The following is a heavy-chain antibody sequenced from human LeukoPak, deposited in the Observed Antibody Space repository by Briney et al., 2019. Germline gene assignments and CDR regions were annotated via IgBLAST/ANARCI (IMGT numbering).Heavy chain of an antibody. CDR3: TRVDGYSYGLVDY. CDR1: GFTFGDYA. J-gene: IGHJ4*02. CDR2: IRSKAYGGTT. V-gene: IGHV3-49*05. Sequence: KSGGSLRPSCTASGFTFGDYAMSWFRQAPGKGLEWVGFIRSKAYGGTTEYAASVKGRFTISRDDSKSIAYLQMNSLKTEDTAVYYCTRVDGYSYGLVDYWGQGTLVTVSS. D-gene: IGHD5-18*01.